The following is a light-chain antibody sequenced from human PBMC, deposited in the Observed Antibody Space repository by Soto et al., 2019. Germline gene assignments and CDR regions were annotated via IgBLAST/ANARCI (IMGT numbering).Light chain of an antibody. Sequence: QSVLTQPASVSGSPGQSITISCTGTNTDIGDYDYVSWYQQHPGKAPKLMIYEVTNRPSGVSYRFSGSKSGNTASLTISGLQAEDEAEYYCSSYTSSGSVFGGGTKVTVL. CDR2: EVT. J-gene: IGLJ2*01. CDR3: SSYTSSGSV. CDR1: NTDIGDYDY. V-gene: IGLV2-14*01.